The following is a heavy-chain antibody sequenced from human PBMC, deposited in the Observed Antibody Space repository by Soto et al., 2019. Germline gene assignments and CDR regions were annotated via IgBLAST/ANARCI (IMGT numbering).Heavy chain of an antibody. D-gene: IGHD3-10*01. Sequence: ASVKVSCKASGHTFTSYGISWVRQGPGQGLEWMGWISAYNGNTNYAQKIQGRVTMTTDTSTRTAYMKLRSLRSDDTAVYYCGKDPGYYGSGRSLYGMDVWGQGTTVTVSS. CDR1: GHTFTSYG. J-gene: IGHJ6*02. CDR2: ISAYNGNT. CDR3: GKDPGYYGSGRSLYGMDV. V-gene: IGHV1-18*04.